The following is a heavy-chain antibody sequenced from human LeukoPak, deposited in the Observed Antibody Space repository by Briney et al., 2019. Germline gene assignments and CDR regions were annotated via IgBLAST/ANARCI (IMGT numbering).Heavy chain of an antibody. V-gene: IGHV1-69*05. Sequence: ASVKVSCKASGGTFSSYAISWVRQAPGQGLEWMGGIIPIFGTANYAQRFQGRVTITTDESTSTAYMELSSLRSEDTAVYYCARGWGATGTFDYWGQGTLVTVSS. CDR1: GGTFSSYA. CDR2: IIPIFGTA. J-gene: IGHJ4*02. CDR3: ARGWGATGTFDY. D-gene: IGHD1-26*01.